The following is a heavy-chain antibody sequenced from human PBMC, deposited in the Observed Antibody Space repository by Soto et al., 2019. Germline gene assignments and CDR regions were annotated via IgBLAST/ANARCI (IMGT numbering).Heavy chain of an antibody. CDR3: ARAGYQEERTNFDY. Sequence: TLSLTCTVSGGSISSGGYYWSWIRQHPGKGLEWIGYIYYSGSTYYNPSLKSRVTISVDTSKNQFSLKLSSVTAADTAVYYCARAGYQEERTNFDYWGQGTLVTVSS. CDR2: IYYSGST. D-gene: IGHD2-2*01. CDR1: GGSISSGGYY. V-gene: IGHV4-31*03. J-gene: IGHJ4*02.